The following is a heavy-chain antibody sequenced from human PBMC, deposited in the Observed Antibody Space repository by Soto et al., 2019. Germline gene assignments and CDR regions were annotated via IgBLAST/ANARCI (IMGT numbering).Heavy chain of an antibody. J-gene: IGHJ3*02. CDR2: IWYDGSNK. V-gene: IGHV3-33*01. Sequence: GGSLRLSCAASGFTFSSYGMHWVRQAPGKGLEWVAVIWYDGSNKYYADSVKGRFTISRDNSKNTLYLQMNSLRAEDTAVYYCARSRRPTDAIDISGQATMVTVSS. CDR1: GFTFSSYG. CDR3: ARSRRPTDAIDI.